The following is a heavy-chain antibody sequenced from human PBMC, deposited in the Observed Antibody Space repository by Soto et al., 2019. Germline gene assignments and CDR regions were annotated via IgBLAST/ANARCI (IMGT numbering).Heavy chain of an antibody. V-gene: IGHV3-48*02. CDR1: GFTFSSYS. D-gene: IGHD2-15*01. CDR2: ISSSSSTI. Sequence: AGGSLRLSCAASGFTFSSYSMNWVRQAPGKGLEWVSYISSSSSTIYYADSVKGRFTISRDNAKNSLYLQMNSLRDEDTAVYYCASLRLVAATEPPRDYWGQGTLVTVSS. CDR3: ASLRLVAATEPPRDY. J-gene: IGHJ4*02.